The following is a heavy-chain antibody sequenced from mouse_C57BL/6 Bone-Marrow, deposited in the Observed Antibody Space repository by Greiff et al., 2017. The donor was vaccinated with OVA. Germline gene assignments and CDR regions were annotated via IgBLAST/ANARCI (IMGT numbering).Heavy chain of an antibody. V-gene: IGHV2-2*01. Sequence: VKLQESGPGLVQPSQSLSITCTVSGFSLTSYGVHWVRQSPGKGLEWLGVIWSGGSTDYNAAFISRLSISKDNSKSQVFFKMNSRQADDTAIYYCARHYYGSSYSPAWFAYWGQGTLVTVSA. CDR1: GFSLTSYG. J-gene: IGHJ3*01. CDR2: IWSGGST. D-gene: IGHD1-1*01. CDR3: ARHYYGSSYSPAWFAY.